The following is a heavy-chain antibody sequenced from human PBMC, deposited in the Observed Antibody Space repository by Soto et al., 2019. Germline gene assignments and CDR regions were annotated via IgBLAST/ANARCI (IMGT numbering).Heavy chain of an antibody. CDR1: GYTFTGYF. Sequence: ASVKVSCKASGYTFTGYFMHWVRQAPGQGLEWMGWINPYSGGADYAQSFQGRVTMTRDTSISTVYMELSRPRFDDTAVSYCARVIRGAYYNSPLDTWGQGTAVTFSS. J-gene: IGHJ5*02. CDR3: ARVIRGAYYNSPLDT. D-gene: IGHD3-10*01. CDR2: INPYSGGA. V-gene: IGHV1-2*02.